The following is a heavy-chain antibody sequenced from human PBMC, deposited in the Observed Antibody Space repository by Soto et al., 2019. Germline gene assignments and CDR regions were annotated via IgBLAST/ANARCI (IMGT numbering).Heavy chain of an antibody. V-gene: IGHV3-11*06. Sequence: QVQLVESGGGLVKPGGSLKLSCAASGFTFSDYYMSWIRQAPGKGLEWVSYISSSSSYTNYADSVKGRFTISRDNAKNSLYLQMNSLRAEDTAVYYCARELGRGYSSSWYYFDYWGQGTLVTVSS. J-gene: IGHJ4*02. CDR3: ARELGRGYSSSWYYFDY. CDR2: ISSSSSYT. D-gene: IGHD6-13*01. CDR1: GFTFSDYY.